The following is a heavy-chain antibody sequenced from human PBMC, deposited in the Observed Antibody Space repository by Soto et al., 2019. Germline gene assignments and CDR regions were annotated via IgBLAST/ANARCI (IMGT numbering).Heavy chain of an antibody. J-gene: IGHJ6*03. CDR3: ARVEGYCSGGSCGAWTLDYYYYMDV. CDR2: ISSSSSYI. D-gene: IGHD2-15*01. V-gene: IGHV3-21*01. Sequence: PGGSLRLSCAASGFTFSSYSMSWVRQAPGKGLEWVSSISSSSSYIYYADSVKGRFTISRDNAKNSLYLQMNSLRAEDTAVYYCARVEGYCSGGSCGAWTLDYYYYMDVWGKGTTVTVSS. CDR1: GFTFSSYS.